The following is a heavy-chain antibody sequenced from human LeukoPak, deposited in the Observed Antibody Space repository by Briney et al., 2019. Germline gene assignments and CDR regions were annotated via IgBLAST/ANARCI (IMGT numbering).Heavy chain of an antibody. CDR3: ARAVTYFYGPVTYGWFES. CDR2: IESNGLA. D-gene: IGHD3-10*01. CDR1: GFTFSNFG. Sequence: PGGSLRLSCAASGFTFSNFGMHWVRQTPGKGLMWVSRIESNGLALYADSVRDRFTISRDNAKNTVYLQMNSLRADDTAMYYCARAVTYFYGPVTYGWFESWGQGTLVTVSS. V-gene: IGHV3-74*01. J-gene: IGHJ5*01.